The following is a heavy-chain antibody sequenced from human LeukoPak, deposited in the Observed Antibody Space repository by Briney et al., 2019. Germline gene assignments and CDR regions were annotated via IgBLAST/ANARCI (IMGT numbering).Heavy chain of an antibody. CDR1: GGTFSSYA. Sequence: SVKVSCKASGGTFSSYAISWVRQAPGQGLEWMGRIIPILGIANYAQKFQGRATITADKSTSTAYMELSSLRSEDTAVYYCAREAYDFWSGYYTGGYWGQGTLVTVSS. J-gene: IGHJ4*02. CDR2: IIPILGIA. CDR3: AREAYDFWSGYYTGGY. V-gene: IGHV1-69*04. D-gene: IGHD3-3*01.